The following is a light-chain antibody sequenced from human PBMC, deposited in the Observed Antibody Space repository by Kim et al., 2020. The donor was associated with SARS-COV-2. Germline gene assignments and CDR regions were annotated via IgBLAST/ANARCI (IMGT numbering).Light chain of an antibody. CDR1: SLRTYY. CDR2: GKN. Sequence: SSELTQDPAVSVALGQTVRITCQGDSLRTYYTTWFQQKPGQAPIVVFYGKNNRPSGIPDRFSGSSSGNTASLTITATQAGDEADYYCNSRDNNDIVLFGG. V-gene: IGLV3-19*01. J-gene: IGLJ7*01. CDR3: NSRDNNDIVL.